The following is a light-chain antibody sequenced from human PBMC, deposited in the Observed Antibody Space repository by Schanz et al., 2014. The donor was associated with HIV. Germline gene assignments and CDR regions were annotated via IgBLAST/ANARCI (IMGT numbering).Light chain of an antibody. CDR2: ATS. Sequence: IVLTQSPGTLSLSPGERATLSCRASQSVSSNLAWYQQKPGQAPRLVIYATSTRAAGIPDRFSGSGSGADFTLTISRLEPEDFAVYYCQHYGTSLRTFGQGTKVEIK. V-gene: IGKV3-20*01. CDR1: QSVSSN. CDR3: QHYGTSLRT. J-gene: IGKJ1*01.